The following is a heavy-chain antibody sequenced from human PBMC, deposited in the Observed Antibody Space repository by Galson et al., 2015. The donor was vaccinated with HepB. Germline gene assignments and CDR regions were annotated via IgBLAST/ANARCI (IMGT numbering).Heavy chain of an antibody. J-gene: IGHJ4*02. Sequence: SVKVSCKASGYTITSYAMHWVRQAPGQRLEWMGWINAGNGNTKYSQKFQGRVTITRDTSASTAYMELSSLRSEDTAVYYCAREATVGLWFGELLEGGLDYWGQGTLVTVSS. V-gene: IGHV1-3*01. D-gene: IGHD3-10*01. CDR1: GYTITSYA. CDR2: INAGNGNT. CDR3: AREATVGLWFGELLEGGLDY.